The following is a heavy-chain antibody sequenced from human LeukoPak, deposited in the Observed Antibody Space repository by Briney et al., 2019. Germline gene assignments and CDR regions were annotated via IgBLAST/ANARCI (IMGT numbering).Heavy chain of an antibody. V-gene: IGHV4-4*02. Sequence: PSETLSLTCAVSGGSISSTNWWSWVRQSPGKGLEWIGYIYYSGSTNYNPSLKSRVTISVDTSKNQFSLKLSSVTAADTAVYYCASLGLYCSSTSCDYWGQGTLVTVSS. CDR3: ASLGLYCSSTSCDY. D-gene: IGHD2-2*01. CDR1: GGSISSTNW. J-gene: IGHJ4*02. CDR2: IYYSGST.